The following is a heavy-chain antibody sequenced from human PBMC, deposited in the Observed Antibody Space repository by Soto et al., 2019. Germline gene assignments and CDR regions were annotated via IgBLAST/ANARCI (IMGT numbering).Heavy chain of an antibody. CDR3: ARKFYYDTGGYYF. V-gene: IGHV3-74*03. CDR2: INGDGSNT. D-gene: IGHD3-22*01. CDR1: GLTFTNYW. J-gene: IGHJ4*02. Sequence: VESGGGAVQPGGSLRLSCAASGLTFTNYWVHWVRQAPGKGLVWVSRINGDGSNTMFADSVKGRFSISRDNAKNTVYLQMNSLRAEDTGVYYCARKFYYDTGGYYFWGRGTLVTVSS.